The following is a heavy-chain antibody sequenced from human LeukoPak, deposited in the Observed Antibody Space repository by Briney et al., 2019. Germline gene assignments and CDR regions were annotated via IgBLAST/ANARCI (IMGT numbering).Heavy chain of an antibody. J-gene: IGHJ4*02. D-gene: IGHD6-6*01. CDR2: VKQDGSEK. V-gene: IGHV3-7*01. CDR1: GFTFSSHW. Sequence: PGGSLRLSCAASGFTFSSHWMIWVRQAPGKGLEWVANVKQDGSEKYYVDSVKGRFTISRANAKNSLYLQMNSLRVEDTAVYYCATGRAAHLFDYWGQGTLVTVSS. CDR3: ATGRAAHLFDY.